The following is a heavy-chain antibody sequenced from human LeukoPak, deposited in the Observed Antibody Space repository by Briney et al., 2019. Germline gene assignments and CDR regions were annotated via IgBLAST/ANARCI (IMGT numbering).Heavy chain of an antibody. V-gene: IGHV1-18*01. Sequence: ASVKVSCKASGYTFTSYGISWVRQAPGQGLEWMGWISAYNGNTNYAQKLQGRVTMTTDTSTSTAYMELRSLRSDDTAVYYCARDLTAYNYGWGGGEYYFDYWGQGTLVTVSS. D-gene: IGHD3-10*01. CDR2: ISAYNGNT. CDR1: GYTFTSYG. CDR3: ARDLTAYNYGWGGGEYYFDY. J-gene: IGHJ4*02.